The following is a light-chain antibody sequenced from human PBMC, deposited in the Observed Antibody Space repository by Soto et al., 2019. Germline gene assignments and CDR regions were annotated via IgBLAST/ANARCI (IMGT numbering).Light chain of an antibody. CDR3: QQRNNWPPVT. V-gene: IGKV3-11*01. CDR1: QSVSRH. Sequence: EIVLTQSPATLSFPPGERATLSCRGSQSVSRHLAWYQQKPGQAPRLLIYDASNRATGIPARFSGSGSGTDFTLTISSLEPEDFAVYYCQQRNNWPPVTFGGGTKVDIK. J-gene: IGKJ4*01. CDR2: DAS.